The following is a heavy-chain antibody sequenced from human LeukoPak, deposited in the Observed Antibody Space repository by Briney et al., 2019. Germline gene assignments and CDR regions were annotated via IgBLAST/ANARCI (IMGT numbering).Heavy chain of an antibody. CDR2: INPNSGGT. Sequence: ASVKVSCKASGYTFTGYYMHWVRQAPGQGLAWMGWINPNSGGTNYAQKFQDRVTMTRDTSISTAYMELSRLRSDDTAVYYCARTSSSWYNSFDYWGQGTLVTVSS. D-gene: IGHD6-13*01. J-gene: IGHJ4*02. CDR3: ARTSSSWYNSFDY. V-gene: IGHV1-2*02. CDR1: GYTFTGYY.